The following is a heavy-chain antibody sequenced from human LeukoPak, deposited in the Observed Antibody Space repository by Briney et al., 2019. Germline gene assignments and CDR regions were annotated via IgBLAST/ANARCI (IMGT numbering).Heavy chain of an antibody. D-gene: IGHD6-19*01. J-gene: IGHJ4*02. V-gene: IGHV3-23*01. CDR3: AKSGGSSGRLY. CDR1: GFTFSSYS. Sequence: PGGSLRLSCAASGFTFSSYSMNWVRQAPGKGLEWVSGISGSGGGTYYADSVKGRFTISRDDSKNTLYLQMHSLRAEDTAVYYCAKSGGSSGRLYWGQGTLVTVSS. CDR2: ISGSGGGT.